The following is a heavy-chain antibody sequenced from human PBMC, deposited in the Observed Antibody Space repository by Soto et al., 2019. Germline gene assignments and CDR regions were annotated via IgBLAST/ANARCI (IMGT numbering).Heavy chain of an antibody. CDR3: ARRKERSGPHYFDY. D-gene: IGHD6-25*01. Sequence: QVQLVQSGAEVKEPGASVKVSCKASGYTFTTYDIYWMQQATGQGLEWMGWMNPYTGNTGYAQKFQGRVTVTRNTSISTVYMEMSGLRLDDTAVYYCARRKERSGPHYFDYWGQGSQVTVSS. CDR2: MNPYTGNT. CDR1: GYTFTTYD. J-gene: IGHJ4*02. V-gene: IGHV1-8*01.